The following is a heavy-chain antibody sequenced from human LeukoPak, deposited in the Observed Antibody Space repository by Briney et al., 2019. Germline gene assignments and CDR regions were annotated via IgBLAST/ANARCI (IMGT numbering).Heavy chain of an antibody. J-gene: IGHJ3*02. V-gene: IGHV5-51*01. CDR2: IYPGDSDT. Sequence: GESLKISCKGSRYSFTSYWIGWVRQMPGKGLEWMGIIYPGDSDTRYSPSFQGQVTISADKSISTAYLQWSSLKASDTAMYYCARKVRGVIIRGAFDIWGQGTMVTVSS. D-gene: IGHD3-10*01. CDR1: RYSFTSYW. CDR3: ARKVRGVIIRGAFDI.